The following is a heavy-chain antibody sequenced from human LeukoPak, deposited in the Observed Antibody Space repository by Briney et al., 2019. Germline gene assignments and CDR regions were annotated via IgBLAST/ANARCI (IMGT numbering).Heavy chain of an antibody. Sequence: GGSLRLSCAASGFTFSSYAMSWVRQAPGKGLEWVSAISGSGGSTYYADSVKGRFTISRDNSKNTLYLQMNSLRAEDTAVYYCAKDRYRYDSAEYFQHWGQGTLVTVSS. V-gene: IGHV3-23*01. CDR3: AKDRYRYDSAEYFQH. J-gene: IGHJ1*01. CDR1: GFTFSSYA. D-gene: IGHD5-18*01. CDR2: ISGSGGST.